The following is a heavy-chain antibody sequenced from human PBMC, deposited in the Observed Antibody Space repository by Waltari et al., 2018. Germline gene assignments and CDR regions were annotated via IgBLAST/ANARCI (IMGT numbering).Heavy chain of an antibody. V-gene: IGHV3-74*01. Sequence: EEQLLESGGGLVQPGDSLRLSCAGSGFRFSNYWMHWVRQAPGKGLVWVARISNDETSISYADSVKGLFTITRDNAKNTVYLQMKRLRVEDTAVYYCARLAPRTYRSPVPGRHYYYGMDVWGQGTTVTVSS. CDR2: ISNDETSI. J-gene: IGHJ6*02. D-gene: IGHD3-10*01. CDR3: ARLAPRTYRSPVPGRHYYYGMDV. CDR1: GFRFSNYW.